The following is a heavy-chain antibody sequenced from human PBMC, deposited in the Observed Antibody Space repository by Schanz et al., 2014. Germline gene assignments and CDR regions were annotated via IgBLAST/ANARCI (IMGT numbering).Heavy chain of an antibody. J-gene: IGHJ4*02. D-gene: IGHD6-19*01. V-gene: IGHV3-48*01. CDR1: GFTFSGYA. CDR3: ARDPNTSAWLPYFDT. CDR2: ISSSSSTI. Sequence: EVQLLESGGGLVQPGGSLRISCAASGFTFSGYAMSWVRQAPGKGLEWVSYISSSSSTIYYADSVKGRFTISRDNSKNTVYLQMNSLRTDDTAMYYCARDPNTSAWLPYFDTWGQGTLVTVSS.